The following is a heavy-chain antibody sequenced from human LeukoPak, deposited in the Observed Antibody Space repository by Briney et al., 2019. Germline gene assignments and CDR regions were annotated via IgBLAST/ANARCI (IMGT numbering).Heavy chain of an antibody. CDR1: GFIFSDYY. CDR2: ISGSSTTI. J-gene: IGHJ4*02. D-gene: IGHD2-2*01. Sequence: GGSLRLSCAASGFIFSDYYMSWIRQAPGKGLEWVSYISGSSTTIYYSDSVKGRFTISRDNSKNTLYLQMNSLRAEDTALYYCAKCRGTSCLLFDYWGQGTPVTVSS. CDR3: AKCRGTSCLLFDY. V-gene: IGHV3-11*01.